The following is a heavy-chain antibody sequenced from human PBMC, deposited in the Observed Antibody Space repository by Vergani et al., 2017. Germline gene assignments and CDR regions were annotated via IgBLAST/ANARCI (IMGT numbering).Heavy chain of an antibody. CDR1: GYTFSNYY. CDR2: INPSGGHT. D-gene: IGHD3-9*01. CDR3: ARGDYGILTGYRY. Sequence: QVQVVQSGADVKKSGASVKVSCKTSGYTFSNYYMHWVRQAPGQGLEWMGIINPSGGHTNYVQKFQGRVTMTRDTSTSTVYVELSSLRSEDTDIYYCARGDYGILTGYRYRGQGTLVTVSA. J-gene: IGHJ4*01. V-gene: IGHV1-46*03.